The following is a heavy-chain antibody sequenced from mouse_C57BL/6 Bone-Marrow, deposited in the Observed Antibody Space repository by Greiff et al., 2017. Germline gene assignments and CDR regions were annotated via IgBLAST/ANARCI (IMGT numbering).Heavy chain of an antibody. CDR1: GYTFTDYY. CDR3: AREALLPLFAY. D-gene: IGHD1-1*01. V-gene: IGHV1-19*01. J-gene: IGHJ3*01. CDR2: INPYNGGT. Sequence: EVQLQESGPVLVKPGASVKMSCKASGYTFTDYYMNWVKQSHGKSLEWIGVINPYNGGTSYNQKFKGKATLTVDTSSSTAYMELNSLTSEDSAVYYCAREALLPLFAYRGKGALVTVS.